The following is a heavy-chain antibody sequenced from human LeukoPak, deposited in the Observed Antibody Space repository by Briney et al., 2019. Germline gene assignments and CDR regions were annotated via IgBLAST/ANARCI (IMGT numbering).Heavy chain of an antibody. CDR2: INPNSGGT. CDR3: ASSSTGAGAAYYYYYMDV. Sequence: ASVKLSCKASGSTFTGYYMHWVRQAPGQGLEWMGWINPNSGGTNYAQKFQGRVTMTRDTSISTAYMELSRLRSDDTAVYYCASSSTGAGAAYYYYYMDVWGKGTTVTVSS. V-gene: IGHV1-2*02. J-gene: IGHJ6*03. D-gene: IGHD6-13*01. CDR1: GSTFTGYY.